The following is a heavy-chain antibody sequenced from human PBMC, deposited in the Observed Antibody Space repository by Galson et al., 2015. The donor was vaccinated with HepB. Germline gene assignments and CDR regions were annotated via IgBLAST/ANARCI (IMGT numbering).Heavy chain of an antibody. CDR3: ARDDGSGWWRYYYYGMDV. V-gene: IGHV1-18*04. CDR1: GYTFTSYG. D-gene: IGHD6-19*01. J-gene: IGHJ6*02. CDR2: ISAYNGNT. Sequence: SVKVSCKASGYTFTSYGISWVRQAPGQGLEWMGWISAYNGNTNYAQELQGRVTMTTDTSTSTAYMELRSLRSDDTAVYYCARDDGSGWWRYYYYGMDVWGQGTTVTVSS.